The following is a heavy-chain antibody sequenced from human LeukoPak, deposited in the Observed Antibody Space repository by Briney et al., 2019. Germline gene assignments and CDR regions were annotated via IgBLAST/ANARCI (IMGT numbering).Heavy chain of an antibody. V-gene: IGHV3-48*01. CDR1: GFTFSSYS. CDR3: ARNYDFWKEGMDV. Sequence: GGSLRLSCAASGFTFSSYSMNWVRQAPGKGLEWVSYISSSSSTIYYTDSVKGRFTISRDNAKNSLYLQMNSLRAEDTAVYYCARNYDFWKEGMDVWGQGTTVTVSS. CDR2: ISSSSSTI. D-gene: IGHD3-3*01. J-gene: IGHJ6*02.